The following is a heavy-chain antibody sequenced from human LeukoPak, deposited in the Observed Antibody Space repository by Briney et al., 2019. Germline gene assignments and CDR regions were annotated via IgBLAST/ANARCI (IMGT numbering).Heavy chain of an antibody. CDR1: GYTFTGYY. CDR3: ARRNAAMVPYFDX. CDR2: INPNSGGT. Sequence: ASVKVSCKASGYTFTGYYMHWVRQAPGQGLEWMGRINPNSGGTNYAQKFQGRVTMTRDTSISTAYMELSRLRSDDTAVYYCARRNAAMVPYFDXWGQGTLVTVS. J-gene: IGHJ4*02. V-gene: IGHV1-2*06. D-gene: IGHD5-18*01.